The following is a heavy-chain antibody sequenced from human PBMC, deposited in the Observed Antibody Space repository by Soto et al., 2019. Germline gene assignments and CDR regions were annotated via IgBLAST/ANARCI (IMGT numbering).Heavy chain of an antibody. CDR1: GFTFSSYA. CDR3: AKATYYYDSSGYYPFDY. J-gene: IGHJ4*02. CDR2: ISGSGGST. Sequence: GGSLRLSCAASGFTFSSYAMSWVRQAPGKGLEWVSAISGSGGSTYYADSVKGRFTISRDNSKNTLYLQMNSLRAEDTAVYYCAKATYYYDSSGYYPFDYWGQGTLVTVSS. V-gene: IGHV3-23*01. D-gene: IGHD3-22*01.